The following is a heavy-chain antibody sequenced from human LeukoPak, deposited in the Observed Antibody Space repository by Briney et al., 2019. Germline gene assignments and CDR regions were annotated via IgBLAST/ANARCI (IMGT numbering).Heavy chain of an antibody. V-gene: IGHV3-23*01. J-gene: IGHJ6*03. CDR3: ARDPDYYDSSGYYYSPFYYYYMDV. D-gene: IGHD3-22*01. CDR1: GFTFSTYG. CDR2: ISGSGSGGST. Sequence: GGSLRLSCAASGFTFSTYGMTWVRQAPGKGLEWVSAISGSGSGGSTYYADSVKGRFTISRDNSKNTLYLQMNSLRAEDTAVYYCARDPDYYDSSGYYYSPFYYYYMDVWGKGTTVTVSS.